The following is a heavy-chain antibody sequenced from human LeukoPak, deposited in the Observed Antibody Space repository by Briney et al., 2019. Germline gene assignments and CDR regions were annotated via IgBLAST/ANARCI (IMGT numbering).Heavy chain of an antibody. CDR2: IYTSGST. J-gene: IGHJ3*01. CDR1: GGSISSYY. V-gene: IGHV4-4*08. CDR3: AKQGRGISGTLGFDP. Sequence: SETLSLTCTVSGGSISSYYWSWIRQPPGKGLEWIGYIYTSGSTNYNPSLKMRRTISVDTYTNQFSLKLITITAADTAVYYCAKQGRGISGTLGFDPWGQGTMVTVSS. D-gene: IGHD1-20*01.